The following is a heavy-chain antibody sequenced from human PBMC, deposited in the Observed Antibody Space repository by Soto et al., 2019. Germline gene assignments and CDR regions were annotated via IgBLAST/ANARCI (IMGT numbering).Heavy chain of an antibody. CDR3: ASGLSGDKVDQ. CDR1: GGSISDGAYY. V-gene: IGHV4-30-4*01. J-gene: IGHJ4*02. CDR2: IYDSGNT. D-gene: IGHD2-21*01. Sequence: QVQLQESGPGLVKPSQTLSLTCTVSGGSISDGAYYWSWIRQPPGKGLEWIGHIYDSGNTYNNPSLKSRLTISVDTSTNHFSLTLNSVTAADTAVYYCASGLSGDKVDQWGQGTLVTVSS.